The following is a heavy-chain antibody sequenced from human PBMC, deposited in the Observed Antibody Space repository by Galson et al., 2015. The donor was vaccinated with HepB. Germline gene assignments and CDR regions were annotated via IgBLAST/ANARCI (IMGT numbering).Heavy chain of an antibody. CDR1: GFTVSSNY. J-gene: IGHJ4*02. V-gene: IGHV3-53*05. D-gene: IGHD3-22*01. CDR3: ARGAPDNYYDSSGYYYAVTPYYFDY. CDR2: IYSGGST. Sequence: SLRLSCAASGFTVSSNYMSWVRQAPGKGLEWVSVIYSGGSTYYADSVKGRFTISRDNSKNTLYLQMNSLRAEDTAVYYRARGAPDNYYDSSGYYYAVTPYYFDYWGQGTLVTVSS.